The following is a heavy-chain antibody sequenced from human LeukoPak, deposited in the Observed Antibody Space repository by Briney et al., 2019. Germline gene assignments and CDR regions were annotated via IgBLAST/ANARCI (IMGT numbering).Heavy chain of an antibody. CDR2: ISGDDGST. V-gene: IGHV3-43*02. Sequence: GGSLRLSCAAFGFTFDDYAMHWVRQAPGKGLEWVSLISGDDGSTYYADSVKGRFTISRDNSKNSLYLQMNSLRTEDTALYYCAKDTGWKEYYYYYMDVWGKGTTVTVSS. D-gene: IGHD1-1*01. CDR3: AKDTGWKEYYYYYMDV. J-gene: IGHJ6*03. CDR1: GFTFDDYA.